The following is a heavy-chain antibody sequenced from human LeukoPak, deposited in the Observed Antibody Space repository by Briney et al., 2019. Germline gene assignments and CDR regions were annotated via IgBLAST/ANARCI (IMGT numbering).Heavy chain of an antibody. CDR1: GGSISSGGYY. J-gene: IGHJ4*02. CDR3: ARADYYDCSGYSY. Sequence: PSETLSLTCTISGGSISSGGYYWSWIRQHPGKGLEWIGYIYYSGSTYYNPSLKSRVTISVDTSKNQFSLKLSSVTAADTAVYYCARADYYDCSGYSYWGQGTLVTVSS. V-gene: IGHV4-31*03. CDR2: IYYSGST. D-gene: IGHD3-22*01.